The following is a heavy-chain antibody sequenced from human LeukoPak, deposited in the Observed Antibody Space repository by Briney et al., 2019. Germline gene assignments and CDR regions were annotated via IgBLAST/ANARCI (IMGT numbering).Heavy chain of an antibody. J-gene: IGHJ6*02. CDR2: IYYSGST. Sequence: SETLSLTCTVSGGSISSSSYYWGWIRQPPGKGLEWIGSIYYSGSTYYNPSLKSRVTISVDTSKNQFSLKLSSVTAADTAVYYCARRLAVEMATDYYYGMDVWGQGTTVTVSS. D-gene: IGHD5-24*01. CDR3: ARRLAVEMATDYYYGMDV. CDR1: GGSISSSSYY. V-gene: IGHV4-39*07.